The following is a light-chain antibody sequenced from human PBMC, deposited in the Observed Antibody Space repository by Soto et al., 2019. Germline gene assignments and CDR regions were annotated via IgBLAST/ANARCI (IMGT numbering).Light chain of an antibody. V-gene: IGKV3-20*01. CDR1: QSVSSN. Sequence: EIVLTQSPGTLSLSPGERATLSCRASQSVSSNLAWYRQTPGQAPRLLIYGASTRATDTPARFSGSGSGTDFALTSSRVEPADFAVYYCQQYGSSFATFGQGTQVEV. CDR2: GAS. J-gene: IGKJ1*01. CDR3: QQYGSSFAT.